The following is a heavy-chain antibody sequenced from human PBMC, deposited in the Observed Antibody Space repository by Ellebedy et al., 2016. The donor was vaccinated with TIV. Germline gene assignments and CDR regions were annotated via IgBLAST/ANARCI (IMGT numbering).Heavy chain of an antibody. J-gene: IGHJ4*02. CDR2: IRYDGSNK. D-gene: IGHD4-17*01. V-gene: IGHV3-30*02. Sequence: GESLKISCAASGFTFSSYGMHWVRQAPGKGLEWVAFIRYDGSNKYYADSVKGRFTISRDSAKNSVSLQMTSLRAEDTAVYYCAGRQTGYGDYGIDYWGQGTLVTVSS. CDR1: GFTFSSYG. CDR3: AGRQTGYGDYGIDY.